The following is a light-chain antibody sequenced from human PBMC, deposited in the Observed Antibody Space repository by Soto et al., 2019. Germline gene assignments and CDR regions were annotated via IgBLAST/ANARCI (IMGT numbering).Light chain of an antibody. CDR1: QGIRND. CDR2: AAS. V-gene: IGKV1-6*01. CDR3: LQDYNYPLT. Sequence: AIQMTQSPSSLSASVGDRVPITCRASQGIRNDLGWYQQKPGKAPKLLIYAASSLQSGVPSRFSVSGSGTDFTLTIRSLQPEDFSNYYCLQDYNYPLTFGGGTKVEIK. J-gene: IGKJ4*01.